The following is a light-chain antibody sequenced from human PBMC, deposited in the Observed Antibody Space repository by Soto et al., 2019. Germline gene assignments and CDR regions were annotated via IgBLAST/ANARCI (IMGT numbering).Light chain of an antibody. CDR1: QDISNY. J-gene: IGKJ4*01. Sequence: DIQMTQSPSSVSASVGDRVTITCRASQDISNYLAWLQQRPGKAPKSLIYVASSLHTGVPSRFSVSGSGTDFTLTINNLQPEDFATYYCQQYDSYPPTFGGGTKVEMK. CDR3: QQYDSYPPT. CDR2: VAS. V-gene: IGKV1-16*01.